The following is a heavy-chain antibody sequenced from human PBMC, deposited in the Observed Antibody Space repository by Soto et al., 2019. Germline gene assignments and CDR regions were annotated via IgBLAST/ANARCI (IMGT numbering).Heavy chain of an antibody. CDR1: GYTFTSYY. Sequence: ASVKVSCKASGYTFTSYYMHWVRQAPGQGLEWMGIINPSGGSTSYAQKFQGRVTMTRDTSTSTVYMELSSLRSEDTAVYYCARDKTVTPFWYAGGDRYYYYGMDVWG. CDR3: ARDKTVTPFWYAGGDRYYYYGMDV. V-gene: IGHV1-46*01. J-gene: IGHJ6*02. D-gene: IGHD4-17*01. CDR2: INPSGGST.